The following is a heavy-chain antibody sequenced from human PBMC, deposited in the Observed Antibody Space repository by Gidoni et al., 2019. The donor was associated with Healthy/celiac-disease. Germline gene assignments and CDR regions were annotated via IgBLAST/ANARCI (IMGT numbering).Heavy chain of an antibody. CDR2: SSAYNGNT. CDR1: GYTFTSHG. D-gene: IGHD5-18*01. CDR3: ARDWGHGGDTAMGEFDY. V-gene: IGHV1-18*04. Sequence: QVQLVQSGAEVKKPGASVKVSCKASGYTFTSHGISWVRQAPGQGLEWRGWSSAYNGNTNDAQKLQGRVTMTTDTSTSTAYMELRGLRSDDTAVYYCARDWGHGGDTAMGEFDYWGQGTLVTVSS. J-gene: IGHJ4*02.